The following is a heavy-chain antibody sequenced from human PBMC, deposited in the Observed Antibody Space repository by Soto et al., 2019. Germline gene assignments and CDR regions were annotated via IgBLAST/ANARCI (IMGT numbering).Heavy chain of an antibody. CDR3: ARDQEVGQWLVRHHY. D-gene: IGHD6-19*01. CDR2: ISSSSSTI. CDR1: GFTFSSYS. J-gene: IGHJ4*02. Sequence: GGSLRLSCAASGFTFSSYSMNWVRQAPGKGLEWVSYISSSSSTIYYADSVKGRFTISRDNAKNSLYLQMNSLRDEDTAVYYCARDQEVGQWLVRHHYWGQGTLVTVSS. V-gene: IGHV3-48*02.